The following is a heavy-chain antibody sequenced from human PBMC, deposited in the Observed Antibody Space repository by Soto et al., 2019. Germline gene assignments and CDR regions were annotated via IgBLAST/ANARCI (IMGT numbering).Heavy chain of an antibody. Sequence: GGSLRLSCAASGFTFSSHSMNWVRQAPGKGLEWVSSISSSSSYIYYADSVKGRFTISRDNAKNSLYLQMNSLRAEDTAVYYCARDGDVSSHDYGMDVWGQGTTVTVSS. CDR3: ARDGDVSSHDYGMDV. V-gene: IGHV3-21*01. J-gene: IGHJ6*02. D-gene: IGHD6-13*01. CDR1: GFTFSSHS. CDR2: ISSSSSYI.